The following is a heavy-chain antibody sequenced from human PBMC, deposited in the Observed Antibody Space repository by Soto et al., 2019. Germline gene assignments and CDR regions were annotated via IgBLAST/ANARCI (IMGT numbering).Heavy chain of an antibody. CDR2: IIPIFGTA. CDR3: AGYRDGSNWGDY. V-gene: IGHV1-69*01. D-gene: IGHD3-16*01. J-gene: IGHJ4*02. CDR1: GGTFSSYA. Sequence: QVQLVQSGAEVKKPGSSVKVSCKASGGTFSSYAISWVRQAPGQGLEWMGGIIPIFGTANYAQKFQGRVTITADESTSTSYMELSSMRSEDTALYYCAGYRDGSNWGDYWGQGTLVTVSS.